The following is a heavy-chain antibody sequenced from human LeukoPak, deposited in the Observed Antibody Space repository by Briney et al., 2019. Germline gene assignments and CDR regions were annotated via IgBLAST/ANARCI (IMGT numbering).Heavy chain of an antibody. Sequence: GGSLRLSCAASGFTFISYGMQWVRQAPGKGLVWVSRINTDGSDISYADSVKGRFTISRDNAKNTLYLQMNSLRGEDTAVYYCARELPREVTLDYWGQGNLVTVSS. D-gene: IGHD2-21*02. V-gene: IGHV3-74*01. J-gene: IGHJ4*01. CDR2: INTDGSDI. CDR3: ARELPREVTLDY. CDR1: GFTFISYG.